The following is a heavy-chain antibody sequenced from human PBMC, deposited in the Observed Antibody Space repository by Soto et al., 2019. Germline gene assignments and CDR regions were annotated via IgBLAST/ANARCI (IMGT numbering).Heavy chain of an antibody. J-gene: IGHJ4*02. V-gene: IGHV4-34*01. CDR1: GGSFSGYY. CDR2: INHSGST. CDR3: ASYPYSSGWYVY. Sequence: PSETLSLTCAVYGGSFSGYYWSWIRQPPGKGLEWIGEINHSGSTNYNPSLKSRVTISVDTSKNQFSLKLSSVTAADTAVYYCASYPYSSGWYVYWGQGTLVTAPQ. D-gene: IGHD6-19*01.